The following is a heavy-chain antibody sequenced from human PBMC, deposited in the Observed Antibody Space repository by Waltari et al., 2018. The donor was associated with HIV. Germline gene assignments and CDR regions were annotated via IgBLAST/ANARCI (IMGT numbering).Heavy chain of an antibody. CDR3: ARERGYTSPFDL. CDR1: GFAFGSYG. J-gene: IGHJ1*01. V-gene: IGHV3-33*01. CDR2: IWYHGDKE. D-gene: IGHD5-18*01. Sequence: QVQLVESGGGVVQPGRSLTLSCEASGFAFGSYGIHWFRQAPGKGLEWVAVIWYHGDKEDYADSVKGRFNISRDNSRNTVFLHMNSLRAEDTGFYFCARERGYTSPFDLWGQGTLVTVSS.